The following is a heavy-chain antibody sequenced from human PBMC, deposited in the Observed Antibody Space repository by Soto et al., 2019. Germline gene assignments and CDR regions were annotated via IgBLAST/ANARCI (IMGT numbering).Heavy chain of an antibody. CDR3: ARGRSFSYDSTPPPMFDP. D-gene: IGHD3-10*01. J-gene: IGHJ5*02. Sequence: GGSLRLSCAGSGFTFSTFDIHWVRQAPGKGLEWVSGIGTLSDTFYAASVQGRFTISRQNAKNSVYLQMNSLRAGDTAFYYCARGRSFSYDSTPPPMFDPWGQGTLVTVS. CDR1: GFTFSTFD. CDR2: IGTLSDT. V-gene: IGHV3-13*01.